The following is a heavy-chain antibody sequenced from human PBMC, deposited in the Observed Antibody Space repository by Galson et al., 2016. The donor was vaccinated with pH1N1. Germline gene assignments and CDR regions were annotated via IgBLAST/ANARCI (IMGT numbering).Heavy chain of an antibody. CDR2: ISFDGRNK. CDR3: ARERDGQGFDT. CDR1: GFTFGSYA. V-gene: IGHV3-30*03. D-gene: IGHD5-24*01. J-gene: IGHJ4*02. Sequence: SLRLSCAASGFTFGSYAMHWVRQAPGKGLEWVADISFDGRNKNYLDSVKGRFSISRDNSQNTLHLQVKGLRADDTAIYSCARERDGQGFDTWGQGTLVSVSS.